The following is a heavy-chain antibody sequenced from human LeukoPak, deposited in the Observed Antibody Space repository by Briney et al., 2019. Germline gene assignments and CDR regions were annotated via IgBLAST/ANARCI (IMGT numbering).Heavy chain of an antibody. CDR1: GFTFSSYW. J-gene: IGHJ4*02. CDR3: AKDGTGEVLDY. V-gene: IGHV3-9*03. D-gene: IGHD7-27*01. Sequence: PGGSLRLSCAASGFTFSSYWMSWVRQAPGKGLEWVSGISWNGHSVGYADSVKGRFTISRDNAKNSLYLQLNSLRAEDMALYYCAKDGTGEVLDYWGQGTLVTVSS. CDR2: ISWNGHSV.